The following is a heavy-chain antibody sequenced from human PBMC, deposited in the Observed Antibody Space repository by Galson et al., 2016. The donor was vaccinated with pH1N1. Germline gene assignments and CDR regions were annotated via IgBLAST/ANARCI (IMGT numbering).Heavy chain of an antibody. Sequence: SCKASGVILNSYAINWVRQAPGQGLEWMGGIIAIFNTPNYAQDFQGRVTITADKPTTTVYLELSGLTSEDTAVYYCARARNYYGNEAFDIWGQGTMVIVSS. V-gene: IGHV1-69*06. D-gene: IGHD3-22*01. CDR1: GVILNSYA. J-gene: IGHJ3*02. CDR3: ARARNYYGNEAFDI. CDR2: IIAIFNTP.